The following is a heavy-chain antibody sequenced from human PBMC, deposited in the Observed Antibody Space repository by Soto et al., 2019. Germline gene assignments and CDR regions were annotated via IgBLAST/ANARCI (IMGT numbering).Heavy chain of an antibody. CDR2: ISSSSSYI. CDR1: GFTFSSYS. J-gene: IGHJ3*02. CDR3: ARDCSGGTCYSAAFDI. Sequence: GGSLRLSCAPSGFTFSSYSMNWVRQAPGKGLEWVSSISSSSSYIYYAYSVKGRFTISRDNAKKSLYLQMNSLRAEDTALYYWARDCSGGTCYSAAFDIWGQGTMVTVSS. D-gene: IGHD2-15*01. V-gene: IGHV3-21*01.